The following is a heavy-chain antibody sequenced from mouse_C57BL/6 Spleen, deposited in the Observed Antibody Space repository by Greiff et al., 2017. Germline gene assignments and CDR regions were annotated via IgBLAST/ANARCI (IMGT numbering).Heavy chain of an antibody. J-gene: IGHJ2*01. V-gene: IGHV1-50*01. CDR2: IDPSDSYT. Sequence: QVQLKQPGAELVKPGASVKLSCKASGYTFTSYWMQWVKQRPGQGLEWIGEIDPSDSYTNYNQKFKGKATLTVDTSSSTAYMQLSSLTSEDSAVYYCARGTGRGDYWGQGTTLTVSS. CDR3: ARGTGRGDY. CDR1: GYTFTSYW. D-gene: IGHD4-1*01.